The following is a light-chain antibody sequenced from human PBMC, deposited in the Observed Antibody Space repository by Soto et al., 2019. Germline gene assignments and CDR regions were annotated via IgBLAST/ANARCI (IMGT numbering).Light chain of an antibody. CDR1: SSDVGSYNL. J-gene: IGLJ1*01. Sequence: QSALTQPASVSGSPGQSITISCTGTSSDVGSYNLVSWYQQHPGKAPKLMIYEGSKRPSGVSNRFSGSKSGNTASLTISGLQAEDEADYYCCSYAGSSTFSYAFGTGTKVTVL. V-gene: IGLV2-23*03. CDR3: CSYAGSSTFSYA. CDR2: EGS.